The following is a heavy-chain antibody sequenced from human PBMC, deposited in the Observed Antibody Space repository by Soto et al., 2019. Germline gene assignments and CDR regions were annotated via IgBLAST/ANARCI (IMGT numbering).Heavy chain of an antibody. D-gene: IGHD2-8*02. V-gene: IGHV4-4*07. CDR2: FSLSGTT. CDR3: ARGMTPPGAPAWYYFDS. CDR1: GASITGSSY. J-gene: IGHJ4*02. Sequence: QVQLQESGPGLMKPSETLSLTCTVSGASITGSSYWGWIRQPAGKGLEWIGRFSLSGTTNYNPSLRSRVTMSADVSKNQCSLRLTSVTAADTALYYCARGMTPPGAPAWYYFDSWGQGTLVTVSS.